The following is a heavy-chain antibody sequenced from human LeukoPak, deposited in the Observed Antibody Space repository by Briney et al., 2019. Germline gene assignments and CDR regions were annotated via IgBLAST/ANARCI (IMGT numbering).Heavy chain of an antibody. V-gene: IGHV3-30*04. CDR2: ISYDGSNK. CDR3: ARESEWAFDI. J-gene: IGHJ3*02. CDR1: GFTFSSYA. Sequence: HPGGSLRLSCAASGFTFSSYAMHWVRQAPGKGLEWVAVISYDGSNKYYADSVKGRFTISRDNSKNTLYLQMNSLRAEDTAVYYCARESEWAFDIWGQGTMVTVSS. D-gene: IGHD3-3*01.